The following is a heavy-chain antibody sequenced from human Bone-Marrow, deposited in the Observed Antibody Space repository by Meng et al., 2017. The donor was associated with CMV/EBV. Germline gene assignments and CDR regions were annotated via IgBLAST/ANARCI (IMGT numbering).Heavy chain of an antibody. D-gene: IGHD3-10*01. Sequence: GESLKISCVASGFAFSNYEMSWVRQAPGKGLEWLSYSSGSGRTIYYADSVKGRFTISRDNAKNPLYLQMNSLRVEDTAVYYCARVGGSGSFDYWGQGTLVTVSS. CDR2: SSGSGRTI. J-gene: IGHJ4*02. V-gene: IGHV3-48*03. CDR1: GFAFSNYE. CDR3: ARVGGSGSFDY.